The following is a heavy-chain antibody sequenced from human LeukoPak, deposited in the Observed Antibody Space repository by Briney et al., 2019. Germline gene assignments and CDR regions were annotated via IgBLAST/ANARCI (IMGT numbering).Heavy chain of an antibody. CDR3: ARGGAFCSITTCHEFDN. V-gene: IGHV1-2*02. Sequence: ASVKLSCKTSGYTFTGSYLHWVRQVPGQGLEWMWWTNPSTGGTKYAQQFEGRVTMTRDTSNTTGKLELRSLRLDDTATYYCARGGAFCSITTCHEFDNWGQGTLVIVSS. J-gene: IGHJ4*02. CDR2: TNPSTGGT. CDR1: GYTFTGSY. D-gene: IGHD2-2*01.